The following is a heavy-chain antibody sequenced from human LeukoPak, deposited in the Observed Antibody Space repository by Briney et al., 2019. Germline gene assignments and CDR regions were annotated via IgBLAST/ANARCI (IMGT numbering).Heavy chain of an antibody. J-gene: IGHJ4*02. V-gene: IGHV4-34*01. CDR2: INHSGST. Sequence: SETLSLTRAVYGGSFSGYYWSWIRQPPGKGLEWIGEINHSGSTNYNPSLKSRVTISVDTSKNQFSLKLSSVTAADTAVYYCARVRSSGWYGLTYFDYWGQGTLVTVSS. CDR1: GGSFSGYY. D-gene: IGHD6-19*01. CDR3: ARVRSSGWYGLTYFDY.